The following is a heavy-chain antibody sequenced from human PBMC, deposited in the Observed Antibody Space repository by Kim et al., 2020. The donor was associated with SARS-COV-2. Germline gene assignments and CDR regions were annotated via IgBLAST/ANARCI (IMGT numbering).Heavy chain of an antibody. D-gene: IGHD1-26*01. CDR3: ARDSRIVGATGSNDY. CDR2: IKEDGSDK. V-gene: IGHV3-7*01. J-gene: IGHJ4*01. CDR1: GFTFSNYW. Sequence: GGSLRLSCAASGFTFSNYWMSWVRQAPGKGLEWVANIKEDGSDKNSVDSVKGRFTISRDNAKNSLYLQMNSLRAEDTAVYYCARDSRIVGATGSNDYWG.